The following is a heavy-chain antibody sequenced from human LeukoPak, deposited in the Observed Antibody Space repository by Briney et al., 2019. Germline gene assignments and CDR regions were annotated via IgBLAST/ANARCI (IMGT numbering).Heavy chain of an antibody. CDR1: GGTFSSYA. Sequence: SVKVSCKASGGTFSSYAISWVRQAPGQGLEWMGRIIPIFGTANYAQKFQGRVTITTDESTSTAYMELSSLRSEDTAVYYCATPGYCSGGSCYSDAFGIWGQGTMVTVSS. V-gene: IGHV1-69*05. CDR3: ATPGYCSGGSCYSDAFGI. D-gene: IGHD2-15*01. CDR2: IIPIFGTA. J-gene: IGHJ3*02.